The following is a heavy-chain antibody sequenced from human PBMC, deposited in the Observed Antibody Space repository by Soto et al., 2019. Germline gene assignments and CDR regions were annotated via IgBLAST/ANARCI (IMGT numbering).Heavy chain of an antibody. CDR2: IYTSGST. Sequence: QVQLQESGPGLVKPSETLSLTCTVSGGSISSYYWSWIRQPAGKGLAWIGRIYTSGSTNYNPSLKSRVTMSVDTSKNQFSLKLSSVTAADTAVYYCARGIVGATGVGDWFDPWGQGTLVTVSS. CDR3: ARGIVGATGVGDWFDP. CDR1: GGSISSYY. V-gene: IGHV4-4*07. J-gene: IGHJ5*02. D-gene: IGHD1-26*01.